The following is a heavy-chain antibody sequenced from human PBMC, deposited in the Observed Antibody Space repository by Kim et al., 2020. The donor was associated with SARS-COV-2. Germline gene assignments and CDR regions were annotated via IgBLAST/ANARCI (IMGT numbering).Heavy chain of an antibody. J-gene: IGHJ4*02. CDR1: GGSFSGYY. CDR2: INHSGST. CDR3: ARGRGYSYGPPRDY. V-gene: IGHV4-34*01. Sequence: SETLSLTCAVYGGSFSGYYWSWIRQPPGKGLEWIGEINHSGSTNYNPSLKSRVTISVDTSKNQFSLKLSSVTAADTAVYYCARGRGYSYGPPRDYWGQGT. D-gene: IGHD5-18*01.